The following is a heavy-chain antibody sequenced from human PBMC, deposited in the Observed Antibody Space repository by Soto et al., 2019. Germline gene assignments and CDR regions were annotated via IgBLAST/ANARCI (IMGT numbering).Heavy chain of an antibody. CDR2: IYYSGST. V-gene: IGHV4-31*03. J-gene: IGHJ4*02. D-gene: IGHD2-15*01. Sequence: PSETLSLTCTVSGGSISSGGYYWSWIRQHPGKGLEWIGYIYYSGSTYYNPSLKSRVTISVDTSKNQFSLKLNSVTAADTAVYYCASPGYCSDGTCYPAYWGQGTLVTVSS. CDR3: ASPGYCSDGTCYPAY. CDR1: GGSISSGGYY.